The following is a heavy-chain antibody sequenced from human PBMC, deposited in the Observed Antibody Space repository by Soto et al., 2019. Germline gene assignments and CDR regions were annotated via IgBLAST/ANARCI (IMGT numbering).Heavy chain of an antibody. V-gene: IGHV3-23*01. J-gene: IGHJ6*02. Sequence: EVQLLESGGGLVQPGGSLRLSCAASGFIFRNHVLNWVRQAPGKGLEWVSAIDNSGDGSFYADSVKGRFIISRDNSKDTVFLHMNNLRLEDTAFYYCARERWFSPLHYYYLLDVWGQGTTVTVSS. CDR3: ARERWFSPLHYYYLLDV. CDR1: GFIFRNHV. CDR2: IDNSGDGS. D-gene: IGHD2-15*01.